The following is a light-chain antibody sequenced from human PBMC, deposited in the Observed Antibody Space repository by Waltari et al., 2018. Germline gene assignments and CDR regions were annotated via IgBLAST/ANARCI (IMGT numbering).Light chain of an antibody. CDR1: QSVDNTY. V-gene: IGKV3-20*01. CDR2: AAS. CDR3: QQYGGSLTYT. Sequence: EIVLTQSPGTLSLSPGERATLSCRASQSVDNTYLAWYQKKPGQAPRLLIFAASNRATGIPDRFSGGGSGTDFILTISRVEPEDFAVYYCQQYGGSLTYTFGQGTKLEIK. J-gene: IGKJ2*01.